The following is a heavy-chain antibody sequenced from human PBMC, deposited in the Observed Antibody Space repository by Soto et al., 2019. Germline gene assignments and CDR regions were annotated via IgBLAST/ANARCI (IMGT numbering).Heavy chain of an antibody. CDR2: IDIAGNT. D-gene: IGHD3-10*01. CDR1: GFTFSSYD. CDR3: AREGERGSGDSVDALDV. V-gene: IGHV3-13*01. J-gene: IGHJ3*01. Sequence: EVQLVESGGGLVQPGGSLRLSCAASGFTFSSYDMHWVRQATGKGLEWVSAIDIAGNTYYPVSVRGRFTISRENVKNSLYLQINTLSAGDTAVYYCAREGERGSGDSVDALDVWGQGTVVTVSS.